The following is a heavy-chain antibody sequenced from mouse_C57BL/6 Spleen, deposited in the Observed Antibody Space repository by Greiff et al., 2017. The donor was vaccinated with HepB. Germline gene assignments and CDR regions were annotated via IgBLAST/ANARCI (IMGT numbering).Heavy chain of an antibody. Sequence: QVQLQQSGAELVKPGASVKISCKASGYAFSSYWMTWVKQRPGKGLEWIGQIYPGDGDTNYNGKFKGKATLTADKSSSTAYMQLSSLTSEDSAVYFCARDGSSDLDYWGQGTTLTVSS. J-gene: IGHJ2*01. D-gene: IGHD1-1*01. CDR3: ARDGSSDLDY. CDR2: IYPGDGDT. V-gene: IGHV1-80*01. CDR1: GYAFSSYW.